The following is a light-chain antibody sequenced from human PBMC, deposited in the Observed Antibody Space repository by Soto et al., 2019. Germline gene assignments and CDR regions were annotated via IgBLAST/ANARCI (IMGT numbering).Light chain of an antibody. J-gene: IGKJ1*01. V-gene: IGKV1-6*01. CDR3: LQYYGASWT. CDR2: AAS. CDR1: RDVGSD. Sequence: QMTQSPSSLSASVGEKIIITCRASRDVGSDVSWYQQKPGQAPKLLIYAASNLYTGVPSRFSGSRSGTEFTLTISSLQPEDFASYYCLQYYGASWTFGQGTKVEIE.